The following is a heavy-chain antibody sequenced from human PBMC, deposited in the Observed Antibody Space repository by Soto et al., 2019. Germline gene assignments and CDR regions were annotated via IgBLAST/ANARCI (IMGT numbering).Heavy chain of an antibody. CDR2: ISSSGSTI. V-gene: IGHV3-11*01. D-gene: IGHD2-2*01. CDR3: ARDRGGYCSSTSCHHYFDY. CDR1: GFTFSDYY. Sequence: GGSLRLSCAASGFTFSDYYMSWIRQAPGKGLEWVSYISSSGSTIYYADSVKGRFTISRDNAKNSLYLQMNSLRAEDTAVYYCARDRGGYCSSTSCHHYFDYWGQGTLVTVSS. J-gene: IGHJ4*02.